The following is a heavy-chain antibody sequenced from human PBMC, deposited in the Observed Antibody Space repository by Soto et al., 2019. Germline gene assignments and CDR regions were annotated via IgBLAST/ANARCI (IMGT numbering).Heavy chain of an antibody. V-gene: IGHV1-18*01. Sequence: GASVKVSCKASGYTFTSYGISWVRQAPGQGLEWMGWISAYNGNTNYAQKLQGRVTMTTDTSTSTAYMELRSLRSDDTAVYYCARGGRHVSSGYCLPFSGMDVSGQGTTVTGSS. CDR2: ISAYNGNT. CDR1: GYTFTSYG. D-gene: IGHD3-22*01. CDR3: ARGGRHVSSGYCLPFSGMDV. J-gene: IGHJ6*02.